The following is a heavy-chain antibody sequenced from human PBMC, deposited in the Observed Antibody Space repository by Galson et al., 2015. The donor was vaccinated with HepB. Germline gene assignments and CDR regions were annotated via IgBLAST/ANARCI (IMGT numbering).Heavy chain of an antibody. J-gene: IGHJ6*02. CDR3: AKTINVIRGGKAYGMDV. V-gene: IGHV3-23*01. D-gene: IGHD3-10*01. CDR2: ISGSGGST. CDR1: GVTFSSYV. Sequence: SLRLSCAASGVTFSSYVMRWVRQAPGKGLEWVSSISGSGGSTDYANSVKGRFTISRDSLRNTLFLQMNSLRAEDTAVYFCAKTINVIRGGKAYGMDVWGQGTTVTVS.